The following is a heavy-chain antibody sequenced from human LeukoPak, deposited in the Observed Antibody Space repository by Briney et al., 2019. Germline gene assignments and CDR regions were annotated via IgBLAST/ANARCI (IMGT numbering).Heavy chain of an antibody. V-gene: IGHV1-69*13. CDR3: ARAVLVRYFDWLLSLDY. D-gene: IGHD3-9*01. J-gene: IGHJ4*02. CDR1: GGTFSSYA. CDR2: IIPIFGTA. Sequence: SVKVSCKASGGTFSSYAISWVRQAPGQGLEWMGGIIPIFGTANYAQEFQGRVTITADESTSTAYMELSSLRSEDTAVYYCARAVLVRYFDWLLSLDYWGQGTLVTVSS.